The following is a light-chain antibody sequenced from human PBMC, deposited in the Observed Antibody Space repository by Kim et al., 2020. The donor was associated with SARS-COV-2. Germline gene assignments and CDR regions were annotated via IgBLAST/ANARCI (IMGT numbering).Light chain of an antibody. J-gene: IGKJ4*01. CDR2: GAS. CDR3: QQYGSSPLT. V-gene: IGKV3-20*01. Sequence: PPGERAALPCRASQSVSSSYLAWYQQKPGQAPRLLIYGASSRATGIPDRFSGSGSGTDFTLTISRLEPEDFAVYYCQQYGSSPLTFGGGTKVDIK. CDR1: QSVSSSY.